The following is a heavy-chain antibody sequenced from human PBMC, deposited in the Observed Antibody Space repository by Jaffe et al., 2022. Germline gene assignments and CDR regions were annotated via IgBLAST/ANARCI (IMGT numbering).Heavy chain of an antibody. CDR1: GFTFSSYA. CDR3: AKDPSGEYCSGGSCYWPHYFDY. J-gene: IGHJ4*02. Sequence: EVQLLESGGGLVQPGGSLRLSCAASGFTFSSYAMSWVRQAPGKGLEWVSAISGSGGSTYYADSVKGRFTISRDNSKNTLYLQMNSLRAEDTAVYYCAKDPSGEYCSGGSCYWPHYFDYWGQGTLVTVSS. D-gene: IGHD2-15*01. V-gene: IGHV3-23*01. CDR2: ISGSGGST.